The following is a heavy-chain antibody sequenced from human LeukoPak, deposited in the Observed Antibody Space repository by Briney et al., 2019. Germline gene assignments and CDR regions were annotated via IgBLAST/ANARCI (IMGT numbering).Heavy chain of an antibody. J-gene: IGHJ4*02. Sequence: PSETLSLTCTVSGGSISSGSYYWSWIRQPPGKGLEWIGYIYYSGSTNYNPSLKSRVTISVDTSKNQFSLKLSSVTAADTAVYYCARGSNFYDSSGYYHPFDYWGQGTLVTVSS. CDR3: ARGSNFYDSSGYYHPFDY. V-gene: IGHV4-61*01. CDR1: GGSISSGSYY. CDR2: IYYSGST. D-gene: IGHD3-22*01.